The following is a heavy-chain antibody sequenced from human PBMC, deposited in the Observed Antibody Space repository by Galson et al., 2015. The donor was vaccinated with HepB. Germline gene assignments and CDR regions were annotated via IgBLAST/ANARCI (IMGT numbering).Heavy chain of an antibody. CDR1: GFTFSSYW. CDR3: ARADSSGWYPAYYFDY. Sequence: SLRLSCAASGFTFSSYWMSWVRQAPGKGLEWVANIKQDGSEKYYVDSVKGRFTISRDNAKNSLYLQMNSLRAEDTAVYYCARADSSGWYPAYYFDYWGQGTLVTVSS. V-gene: IGHV3-7*03. J-gene: IGHJ4*02. D-gene: IGHD6-19*01. CDR2: IKQDGSEK.